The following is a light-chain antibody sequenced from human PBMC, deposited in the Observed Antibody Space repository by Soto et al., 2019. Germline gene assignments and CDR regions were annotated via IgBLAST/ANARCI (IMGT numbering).Light chain of an antibody. J-gene: IGKJ1*01. Sequence: EIVMTQSPATLSVSPGERATLSCRASQDVSTNLAWYQQKPGQAPRLLIYGASTRATGIPARFSGSGSGTEFTLTISSLQSEDFAVYHCQQHNNWWTFCQGTKVEIK. CDR2: GAS. CDR1: QDVSTN. CDR3: QQHNNWWT. V-gene: IGKV3-15*01.